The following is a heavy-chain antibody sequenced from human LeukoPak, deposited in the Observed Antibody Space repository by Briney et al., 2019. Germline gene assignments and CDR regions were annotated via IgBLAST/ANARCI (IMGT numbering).Heavy chain of an antibody. J-gene: IGHJ5*02. Sequence: SETLSLTCIVSGGSISSYYWSWIRQPAGKGLEWIGRIYTSGSTNYNPSLKSRVTMSVDTSKNQFSLKLSSVTAADTAVYYCARETNIVATIRWFDPWGQGTLVTVSS. CDR3: ARETNIVATIRWFDP. CDR1: GGSISSYY. V-gene: IGHV4-4*07. CDR2: IYTSGST. D-gene: IGHD5-12*01.